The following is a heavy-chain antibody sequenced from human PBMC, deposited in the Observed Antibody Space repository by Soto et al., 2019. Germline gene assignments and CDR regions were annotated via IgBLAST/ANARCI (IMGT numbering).Heavy chain of an antibody. J-gene: IGHJ4*02. CDR3: ARDVAATPYFEY. Sequence: QVQLQESGPGLVKPSQTLSLTCTVSGDSVRNGGYYWNWISQYPGKGLEWIGYIYYTGSTSYNPSLESRITTSAETSKNQFFLRLRSVTAADTAVYYCARDVAATPYFEYWGQGALVTISS. CDR2: IYYTGST. V-gene: IGHV4-31*03. D-gene: IGHD2-15*01. CDR1: GDSVRNGGYY.